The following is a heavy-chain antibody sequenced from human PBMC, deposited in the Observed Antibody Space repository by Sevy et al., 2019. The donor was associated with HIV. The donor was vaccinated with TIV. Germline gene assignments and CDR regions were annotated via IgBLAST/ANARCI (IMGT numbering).Heavy chain of an antibody. J-gene: IGHJ4*02. Sequence: GGSLRLSCAASGFTFSDYYMSWIRQAPGKGLEWVSYISSSGSNIYYADSVKGRFTISRDNAKNSLYLQMNSLRAEDTAVYYCARRRYGDYVLYDYWGQGTLVTFSS. CDR1: GFTFSDYY. CDR3: ARRRYGDYVLYDY. D-gene: IGHD4-17*01. V-gene: IGHV3-11*01. CDR2: ISSSGSNI.